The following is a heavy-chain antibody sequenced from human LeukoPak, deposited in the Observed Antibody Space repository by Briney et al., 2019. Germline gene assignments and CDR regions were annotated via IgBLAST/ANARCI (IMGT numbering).Heavy chain of an antibody. CDR1: GFTFSSYW. J-gene: IGHJ6*02. Sequence: PGGSLRLSCAASGFTFSSYWMSWVRQAPGKGLEWVANIKQDGSEKYYVDSVKGRFTISRDNSKNTLYLQMNSLRAEDTAVYYCANTWDYGDFIYYYGMDVWGQGTTVTVSS. V-gene: IGHV3-7*01. CDR3: ANTWDYGDFIYYYGMDV. D-gene: IGHD4-17*01. CDR2: IKQDGSEK.